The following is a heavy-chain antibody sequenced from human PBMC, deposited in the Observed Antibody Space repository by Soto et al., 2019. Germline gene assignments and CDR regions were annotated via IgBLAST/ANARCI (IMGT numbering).Heavy chain of an antibody. Sequence: ASVKVSCKASGGTFSSYAISWVRQAPGQGLEWMGGIIPIFGTANYAQKFQGRVTITADESTSTAYMELSSLRSEDTAVYYCARDRGVVGANRFDYWGQGTLVTVSS. CDR2: IIPIFGTA. D-gene: IGHD1-26*01. V-gene: IGHV1-69*13. J-gene: IGHJ4*02. CDR1: GGTFSSYA. CDR3: ARDRGVVGANRFDY.